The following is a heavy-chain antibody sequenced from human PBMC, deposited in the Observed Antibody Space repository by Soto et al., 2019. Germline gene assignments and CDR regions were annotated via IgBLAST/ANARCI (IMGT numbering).Heavy chain of an antibody. CDR1: GFVFNMYG. Sequence: QVKLVESGGGVVQPGRSLRLSCTASGFVFNMYGMHWVRQAPGKGLEWVGVIWHDGSGTYYADALKGRFTISRDNSKNTLFPQMDSLTVEDTAVYYCVRDPVALRNRVRVGYFNLWGRGTQVTVSS. CDR2: IWHDGSGT. CDR3: VRDPVALRNRVRVGYFNL. J-gene: IGHJ2*01. D-gene: IGHD1-26*01. V-gene: IGHV3-33*01.